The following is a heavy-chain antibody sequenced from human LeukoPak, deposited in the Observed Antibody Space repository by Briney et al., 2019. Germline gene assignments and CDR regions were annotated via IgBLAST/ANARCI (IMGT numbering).Heavy chain of an antibody. Sequence: GGSLRLSCAASGFTFSSYAMSWVRQAPGKGLEWVSAISGSGDSTYYSDSVKGRFTISRDDSKKTLYVQMNSPRAEDTAVYYCAKPLVSDYYDSSGYWGYWGQGTLVTVSS. V-gene: IGHV3-23*01. CDR1: GFTFSSYA. CDR2: ISGSGDST. J-gene: IGHJ4*02. CDR3: AKPLVSDYYDSSGYWGY. D-gene: IGHD3-22*01.